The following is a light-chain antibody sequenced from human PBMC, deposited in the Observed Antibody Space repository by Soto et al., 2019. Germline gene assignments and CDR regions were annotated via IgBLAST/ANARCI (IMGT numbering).Light chain of an antibody. CDR2: RNN. J-gene: IGLJ1*01. Sequence: QSALTQPPSASGTPGHRGTISCSGSSSNIGSNYVYWYQQLPGTAPKLLIYRNNQRPSGVPDRFSGSRSGTSASLAISGLRSEDEADYYCAAWDDSLSGYVFGTGTKVTVL. V-gene: IGLV1-47*01. CDR3: AAWDDSLSGYV. CDR1: SSNIGSNY.